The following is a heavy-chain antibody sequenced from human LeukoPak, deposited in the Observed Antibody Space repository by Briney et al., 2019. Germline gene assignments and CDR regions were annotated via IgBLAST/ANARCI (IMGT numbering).Heavy chain of an antibody. D-gene: IGHD3-10*01. J-gene: IGHJ6*03. CDR3: AKSSAITMVRGSGRDYMDV. V-gene: IGHV3-30*02. CDR2: IRYDGSNK. CDR1: GFTFSSYG. Sequence: GGSLRLSCAASGFTFSSYGMHWVRQAPGKGLEWVAFIRYDGSNKYYADSVKGRFTISRDNSKNTLYRQMNSLRAEDTAVYYCAKSSAITMVRGSGRDYMDVWGKGTTVTISS.